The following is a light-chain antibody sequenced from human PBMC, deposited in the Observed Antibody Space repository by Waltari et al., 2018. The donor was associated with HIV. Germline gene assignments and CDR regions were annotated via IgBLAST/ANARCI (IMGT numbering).Light chain of an antibody. V-gene: IGLV3-25*03. J-gene: IGLJ2*01. CDR2: KDT. CDR3: QSADTSGTYVV. Sequence: SFELAQPPSVSASPGQTAPITCSGESLAKQYGYWYQQKSGQAPLLVIYKDTERPSGIPDRFSGSTSGAIVTLTISGVQAEDEADYYCQSADTSGTYVVFGGGTKLTVL. CDR1: SLAKQY.